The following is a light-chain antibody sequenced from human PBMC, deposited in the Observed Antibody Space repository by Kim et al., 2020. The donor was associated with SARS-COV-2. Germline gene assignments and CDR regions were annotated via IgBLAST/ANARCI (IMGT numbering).Light chain of an antibody. CDR1: SSNIGSNS. V-gene: IGLV1-44*01. CDR3: ATWDDSLNGVV. CDR2: TDD. J-gene: IGLJ2*01. Sequence: QSVLTQPPSASGTPGQRVTISCSGSSSNIGSNSVNWFQQLPGTAPKLLIHTDDQRPSGVPDRFSGSKSGTSASLAISGLQSEDEANYYCATWDDSLNGVVFGGGTKLTAL.